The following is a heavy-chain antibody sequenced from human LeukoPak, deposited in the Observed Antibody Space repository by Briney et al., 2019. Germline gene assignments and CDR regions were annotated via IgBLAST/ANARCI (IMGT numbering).Heavy chain of an antibody. V-gene: IGHV4-61*01. CDR2: IYYSGST. J-gene: IGHJ6*03. CDR1: GVSISSGSSY. D-gene: IGHD3-10*01. CDR3: ARDLKYGSGKKTNYYYYYMDV. Sequence: SETLSLTCTVSGVSISSGSSYWSWIRQPPGKGLEWIGYIYYSGSTNYNPSLKSRVTISVDTSKNQFSLKLSSVTAADTAVYYCARDLKYGSGKKTNYYYYYMDVWGKGTTVTVSS.